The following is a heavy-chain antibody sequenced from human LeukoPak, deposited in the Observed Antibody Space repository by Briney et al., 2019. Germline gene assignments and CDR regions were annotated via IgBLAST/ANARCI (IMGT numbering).Heavy chain of an antibody. CDR2: IKSDGST. Sequence: PGGSLRLSCAASGFTFSSYWMHWVRQAPGKGLVWVSRIKSDGSTRYADSVKGRFTISRDNAKNTVSLQMNSLRAEDTGVYYCARVGNLARGVTNYFDYWGQGTLVTVSS. J-gene: IGHJ4*02. V-gene: IGHV3-74*01. D-gene: IGHD3-10*01. CDR1: GFTFSSYW. CDR3: ARVGNLARGVTNYFDY.